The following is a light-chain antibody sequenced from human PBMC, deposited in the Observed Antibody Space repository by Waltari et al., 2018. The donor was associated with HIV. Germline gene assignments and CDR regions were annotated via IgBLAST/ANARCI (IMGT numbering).Light chain of an antibody. V-gene: IGLV1-47*01. CDR3: VTWDDSLRGVV. CDR1: TSNIGSNY. Sequence: SVVTQPPSASGTPGQRVTISCSGNTSNIGSNYVFWYQHLPGTAPQLPNHRNDQRPSRVPDRLVCSTSATSASLATSGLLSEDEADYYCVTWDDSLRGVVFGGGTKVAVL. CDR2: RND. J-gene: IGLJ2*01.